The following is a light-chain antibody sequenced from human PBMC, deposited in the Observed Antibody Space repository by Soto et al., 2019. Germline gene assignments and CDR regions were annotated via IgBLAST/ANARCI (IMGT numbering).Light chain of an antibody. Sequence: EIVLTQSPATLSLSPGERATLSCRASQSVSNSLAWYQQKPGQAPRLLIYDASKRATGIPARFSGSGSGTDFTITISSLEPEDFAVYYCQQRSNWPRTFGPGTKVDIK. CDR3: QQRSNWPRT. J-gene: IGKJ3*01. CDR1: QSVSNS. V-gene: IGKV3-11*01. CDR2: DAS.